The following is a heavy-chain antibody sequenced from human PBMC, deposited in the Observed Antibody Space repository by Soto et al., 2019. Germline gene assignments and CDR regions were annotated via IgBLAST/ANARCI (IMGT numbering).Heavy chain of an antibody. D-gene: IGHD3-10*01. CDR3: ARIRGWGWLGPNDY. J-gene: IGHJ4*02. CDR1: GFSLSNARMS. CDR2: IFSNDAK. V-gene: IGHV2-26*01. Sequence: QVTLKESGPVLVKPTETLTLTCTVSGFSLSNARMSVSWIRQPPGNALEWLAHIFSNDAKSYSASLKNRLTISKDTSKSQVVLTMTKMDPVDTATYYCARIRGWGWLGPNDYWGQGTLVTVSS.